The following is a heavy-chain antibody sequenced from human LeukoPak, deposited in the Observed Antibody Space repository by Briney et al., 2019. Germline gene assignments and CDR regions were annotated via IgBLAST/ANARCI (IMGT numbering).Heavy chain of an antibody. CDR1: GYTFTSYY. Sequence: ASVKVSCKASGYTFTSYYMHWVRQAPGQGLEWMGIINPSGGSTSYAQKFQGRVTMTRDTSTSTAYMELSSLRSEDTAVYYCASPLYYDILTGYPAAFDIWGQGTMVTVSS. CDR2: INPSGGST. V-gene: IGHV1-46*01. D-gene: IGHD3-9*01. J-gene: IGHJ3*02. CDR3: ASPLYYDILTGYPAAFDI.